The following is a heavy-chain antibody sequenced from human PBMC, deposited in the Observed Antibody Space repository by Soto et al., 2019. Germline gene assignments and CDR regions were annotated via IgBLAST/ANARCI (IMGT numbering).Heavy chain of an antibody. CDR2: LYYTGST. J-gene: IGHJ6*03. V-gene: IGHV4-59*08. Sequence: SETLSLTCTVSGGSTSSYSWSLIRQPPGNGLECIGDLYYTGSTNYNPSLKSRVTISIDTSKNQFSLKLSSVTAADTAMYYCARLGGDYYHYIDVWGKGTTVTVSS. CDR3: ARLGGDYYHYIDV. CDR1: GGSTSSYS. D-gene: IGHD3-10*01.